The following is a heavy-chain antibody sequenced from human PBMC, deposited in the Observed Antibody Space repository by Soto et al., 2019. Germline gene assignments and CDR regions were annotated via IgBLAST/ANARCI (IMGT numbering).Heavy chain of an antibody. CDR2: INHSGST. CDR1: GGYFGGYC. V-gene: IGHV4-34*01. CDR3: ATLVEEYSPNSYYYFYMEV. J-gene: IGHJ6*03. D-gene: IGHD3-16*01. Sequence: PSLTIRHPWAVDGGYFGGYCWRRILQNPRKGLEWIGEINHSGSTNYNPSLKSRVTISVDTFKNQFSLKLSSVTAADTAVYYCATLVEEYSPNSYYYFYMEVWGKGTTDNVFS.